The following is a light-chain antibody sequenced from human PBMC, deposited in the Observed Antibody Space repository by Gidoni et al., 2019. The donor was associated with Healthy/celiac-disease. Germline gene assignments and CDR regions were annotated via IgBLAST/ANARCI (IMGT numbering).Light chain of an antibody. V-gene: IGKV1-39*01. CDR3: QQSYSTPRT. Sequence: DIQMTQYPSSLSASVADRVTITCRASQSISSYLNWYQQKPGKAPKLLIYAASSLQSGVPSRFSGSGSGTDCTLTISSLQPEDFATYYCQQSYSTPRTFGGGTKVEIK. CDR2: AAS. CDR1: QSISSY. J-gene: IGKJ4*01.